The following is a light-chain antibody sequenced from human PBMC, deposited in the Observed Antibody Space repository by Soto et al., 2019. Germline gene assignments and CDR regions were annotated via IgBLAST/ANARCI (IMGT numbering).Light chain of an antibody. J-gene: IGLJ3*02. V-gene: IGLV1-40*01. CDR3: QSYDTILSAWV. Sequence: QAVVTQSPSVSGAPGQRVTISCTGSSSNTGAGYDVHWYQQFPGTAPKLLIYNNSNRPSWVPDRFSGSKSGTSASLAITGLQAEDEADYYCQSYDTILSAWVFGGGTKLTVL. CDR2: NNS. CDR1: SSNTGAGYD.